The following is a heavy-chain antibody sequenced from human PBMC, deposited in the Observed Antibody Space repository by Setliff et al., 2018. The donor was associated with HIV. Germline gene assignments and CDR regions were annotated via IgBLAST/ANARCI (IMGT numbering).Heavy chain of an antibody. J-gene: IGHJ5*01. CDR3: ARLRGPGSPFDS. CDR2: IIPIIGTT. Sequence: SVKVSCKASGYTLNSFAISWVRQAPGQGLEWMGGIIPIIGTTKYAQKFQGRVTITADESASTTYMDLRSLRSDDTAVYYCARLRGPGSPFDSWGQGTLVTVSS. V-gene: IGHV1-69*13. CDR1: GYTLNSFA. D-gene: IGHD5-12*01.